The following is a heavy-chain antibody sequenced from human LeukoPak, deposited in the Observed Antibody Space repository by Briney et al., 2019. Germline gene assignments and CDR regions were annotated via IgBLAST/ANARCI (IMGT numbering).Heavy chain of an antibody. CDR1: GSPFTGYY. CDR3: AGGVLHGGGNWFDP. D-gene: IGHD3-16*01. V-gene: IGHV1-2*06. Sequence: GASVKVSCKTSGSPFTGYYMHGLRPAPGQGLEWMGRINPNSGGPYLRRITMTRDTSISTSYMELTSLISDDTAVYYCAGGVLHGGGNWFDPWGQGTLVTVSS. J-gene: IGHJ5*02. CDR2: INPNSGGP.